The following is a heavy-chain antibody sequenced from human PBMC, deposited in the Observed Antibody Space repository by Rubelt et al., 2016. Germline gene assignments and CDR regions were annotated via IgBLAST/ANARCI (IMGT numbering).Heavy chain of an antibody. Sequence: VIYSGGSTYYADSEKGRFTISRDNSKNTLYLQMNSLRAEDTAVYYCAREGTLDAFDIWGQGTMVTVSS. CDR2: IYSGGST. D-gene: IGHD3-16*01. J-gene: IGHJ3*02. CDR3: AREGTLDAFDI. V-gene: IGHV3-53*01.